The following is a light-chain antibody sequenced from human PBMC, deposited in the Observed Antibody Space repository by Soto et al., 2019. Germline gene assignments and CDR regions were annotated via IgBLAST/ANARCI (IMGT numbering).Light chain of an antibody. V-gene: IGLV2-23*02. CDR2: EVS. Sequence: QSVLTHPASVSGSPGQSITISCTGTSSGVGSYNLVSWYQQHPGKAPKLMIYEVSQRPSGVSNRFSGSKSGNTASLTISGLQAEDEADYYCCSYAGSSTYVFGTGTKVTVL. J-gene: IGLJ1*01. CDR1: SSGVGSYNL. CDR3: CSYAGSSTYV.